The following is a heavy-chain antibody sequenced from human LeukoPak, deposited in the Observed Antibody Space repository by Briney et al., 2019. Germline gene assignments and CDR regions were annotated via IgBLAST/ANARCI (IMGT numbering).Heavy chain of an antibody. CDR1: GGSISSYY. CDR2: ISGGGAT. D-gene: IGHD2-2*03. CDR3: FSLDIAS. J-gene: IGHJ1*01. V-gene: IGHV3-53*01. Sequence: ETLSLTCTVSGGSISSYYWSWIRQPPGKGLEWVAVISGGGATYYADSVKGRFTISRDTSKNTLYLQMNSLGVEDTAVYYCFSLDIASWGQGTRVTVSS.